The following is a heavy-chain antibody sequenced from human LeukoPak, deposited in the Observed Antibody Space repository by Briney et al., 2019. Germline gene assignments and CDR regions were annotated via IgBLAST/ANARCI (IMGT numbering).Heavy chain of an antibody. D-gene: IGHD2/OR15-2a*01. CDR1: GFTFSSYA. J-gene: IGHJ4*02. V-gene: IGHV3-30-3*01. CDR2: ISYDGSNK. Sequence: GGSLRLSCAASGFTFSSYAMHWVRQAPGKGLEWVAVISYDGSNKYYADSVKGRFTISRDNSKNTLYLQMNSLRAEDTAVYYCAKDYFSAAADYWGQGTLVTVSS. CDR3: AKDYFSAAADY.